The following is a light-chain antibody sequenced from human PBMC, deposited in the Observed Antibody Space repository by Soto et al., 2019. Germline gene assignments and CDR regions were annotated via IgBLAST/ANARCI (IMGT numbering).Light chain of an antibody. CDR1: TSDVGSYNL. CDR3: SSYTSSITRV. J-gene: IGLJ2*01. CDR2: EGS. Sequence: QSVLTQPASVSGSPGQSITISCTGTTSDVGSYNLVSWYQQYPGKAPKLMIYEGSRRPSGVSNRFSGSKSGNTASLTISGLQAEDEADYYCSSYTSSITRVFGGGTKLTVL. V-gene: IGLV2-14*02.